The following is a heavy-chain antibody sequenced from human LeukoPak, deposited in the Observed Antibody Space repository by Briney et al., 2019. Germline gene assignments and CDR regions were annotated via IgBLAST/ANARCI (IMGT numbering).Heavy chain of an antibody. CDR1: GYSFTSYW. V-gene: IGHV5-51*01. J-gene: IGHJ5*02. Sequence: PGESLKISCKGSGYSFTSYWIGWVRQMPGKGLEWMGIIYPGDSDTRYSPSFQGRVTISADKSISAAYLQWNSLKASDTAMYYCARGSFDPDNFWSVSAWFDPWGQGTLVTVSS. D-gene: IGHD3-3*01. CDR2: IYPGDSDT. CDR3: ARGSFDPDNFWSVSAWFDP.